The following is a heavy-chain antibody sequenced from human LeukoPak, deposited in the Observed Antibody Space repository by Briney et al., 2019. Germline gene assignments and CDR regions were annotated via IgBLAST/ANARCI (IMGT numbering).Heavy chain of an antibody. CDR2: TSDSGDST. Sequence: GGSLRLSXAASGFTFTSHAMSWVRRAPEKGLEWVSSTSDSGDSTYYADSVKGRFTISRDNSKKTLYLQMNSLRAEDTAIYYCAKLIQIVGASDDDYWGQGTLVTVSS. D-gene: IGHD1-26*01. J-gene: IGHJ4*02. CDR1: GFTFTSHA. V-gene: IGHV3-23*01. CDR3: AKLIQIVGASDDDY.